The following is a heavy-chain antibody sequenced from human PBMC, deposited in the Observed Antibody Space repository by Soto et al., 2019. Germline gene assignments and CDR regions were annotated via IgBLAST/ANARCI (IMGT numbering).Heavy chain of an antibody. V-gene: IGHV4-34*01. Sequence: SETPSLTCTVSGGSISGYYWSWIRQPPGKGLGWIGEINHSGSTNYNPSLKSRVTISVDTSKNQFSLKLSSVTAADTAVYYCARGGLRYFDWTHYYYGMDVWGQGTTVTAP. CDR2: INHSGST. D-gene: IGHD3-9*01. CDR3: ARGGLRYFDWTHYYYGMDV. CDR1: GGSISGYY. J-gene: IGHJ6*02.